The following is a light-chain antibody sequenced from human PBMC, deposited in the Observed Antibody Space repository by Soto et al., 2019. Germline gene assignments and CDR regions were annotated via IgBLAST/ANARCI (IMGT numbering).Light chain of an antibody. CDR1: QSVSSY. CDR3: QQRSNWPLT. Sequence: EIVLTQSPATLSLSPGERATLSCRASQSVSSYLAWYQQKPGQAPRLLIYDASITATAIPVRFSGSGSGTDFTLTISSLEPDDFAVYYCQQRSNWPLTFGGGTKVEIK. CDR2: DAS. J-gene: IGKJ4*01. V-gene: IGKV3-11*01.